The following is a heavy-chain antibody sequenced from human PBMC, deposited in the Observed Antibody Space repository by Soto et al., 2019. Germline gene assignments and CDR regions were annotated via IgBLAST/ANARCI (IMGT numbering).Heavy chain of an antibody. CDR1: GFTFSSYG. J-gene: IGHJ6*03. CDR2: IWYDGSNK. V-gene: IGHV3-33*01. CDR3: ARDWGAPNYYYYMDV. D-gene: IGHD3-16*01. Sequence: PGGSPRLSCAASGFTFSSYGMHWVRQAPGKGLEWVAVIWYDGSNKYYADSVEGRFTISRDNSKNTLYLQMNSLGAEDTAVYYCARDWGAPNYYYYMDVWGKGTTVTVSS.